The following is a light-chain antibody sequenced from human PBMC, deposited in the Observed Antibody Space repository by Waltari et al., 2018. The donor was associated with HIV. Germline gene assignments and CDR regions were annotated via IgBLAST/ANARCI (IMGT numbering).Light chain of an antibody. CDR2: WAS. CDR3: QQYFRIPPT. J-gene: IGKJ4*01. CDR1: RSILYSSDNRNY. Sequence: DIVMTQSPDSLPVSLGESATINCTSSRSILYSSDNRNYLAWYQQKARQPPKLLISWASTRESGVPDRFSGSGSGTDFTLTITRLQAEDVAVYHCQQYFRIPPTFGGGTKVEIK. V-gene: IGKV4-1*01.